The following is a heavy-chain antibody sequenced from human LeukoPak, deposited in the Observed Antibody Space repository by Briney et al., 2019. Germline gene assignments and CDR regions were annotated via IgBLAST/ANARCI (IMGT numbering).Heavy chain of an antibody. J-gene: IGHJ4*02. CDR3: ARATGVYFDY. Sequence: GGSLRLSRAASGFTFSSYAMHWVRQAPGKGLEWVAVISYDGSNKYYADSVKGRFTISRDNSKNTLYLQMNSLRAEDTAVYYCARATGVYFDYWGQGTLVTVSS. CDR1: GFTFSSYA. CDR2: ISYDGSNK. D-gene: IGHD7-27*01. V-gene: IGHV3-30-3*01.